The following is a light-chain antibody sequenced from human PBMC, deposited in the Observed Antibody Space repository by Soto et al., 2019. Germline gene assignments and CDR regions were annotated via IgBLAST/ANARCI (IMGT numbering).Light chain of an antibody. CDR1: QSISSW. CDR2: GAS. CDR3: QQYDSFPCT. Sequence: DIQMTQSPSTLSASVGDRVTITCRASQSISSWLAWYQQKPGKAPKLLIYGASSLESGVPSRFSGSASGAEFTLSISSMRHVDLSSYYCQQYDSFPCTFGQGTKVEIK. V-gene: IGKV1-5*01. J-gene: IGKJ1*01.